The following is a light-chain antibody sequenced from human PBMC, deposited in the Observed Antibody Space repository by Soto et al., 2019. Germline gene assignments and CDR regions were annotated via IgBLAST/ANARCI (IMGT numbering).Light chain of an antibody. CDR1: QSASSSY. CDR3: QQRSNRIT. CDR2: DIS. Sequence: EIVLTQSPGTLSLSPGERATLSCRASQSASSSYLAWYQQKPGQAPRLLIYDISTRAAAIPARFSGSGSGTDFTLTVSSLEPEDFALYYCQQRSNRITFGQGTRLEIK. V-gene: IGKV3D-20*02. J-gene: IGKJ5*01.